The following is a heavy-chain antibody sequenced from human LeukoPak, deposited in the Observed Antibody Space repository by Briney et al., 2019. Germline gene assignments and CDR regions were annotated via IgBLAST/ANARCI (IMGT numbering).Heavy chain of an antibody. D-gene: IGHD3-3*01. J-gene: IGHJ4*02. V-gene: IGHV4-39*01. CDR3: AKGRGYDFWSGYCDY. Sequence: SETLSLTCTVSGGSISSSSYYWGWIRQPPGKGLEWIGSIYYSGSTYYNPSLKSRVTISVDTSKNQFSLELSSVTAADTAVYYCAKGRGYDFWSGYCDYWGQGTLVTVSS. CDR1: GGSISSSSYY. CDR2: IYYSGST.